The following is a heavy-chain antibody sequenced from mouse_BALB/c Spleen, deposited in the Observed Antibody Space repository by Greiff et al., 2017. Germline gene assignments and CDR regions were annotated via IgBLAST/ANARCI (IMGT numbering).Heavy chain of an antibody. CDR2: IDPANGNT. CDR1: GFNIKDTY. Sequence: VQLQQSGAELVKPGASVKLSCTASGFNIKDTYMHWVKQRPEQGLEWIGRIDPANGNTKYDPKFQGKATITADTSSNTAYLQLSSLTSEDTAVYYCARSSGYGRYYYAMDYWGQGTSVTVSS. J-gene: IGHJ4*01. D-gene: IGHD3-1*01. V-gene: IGHV14-3*02. CDR3: ARSSGYGRYYYAMDY.